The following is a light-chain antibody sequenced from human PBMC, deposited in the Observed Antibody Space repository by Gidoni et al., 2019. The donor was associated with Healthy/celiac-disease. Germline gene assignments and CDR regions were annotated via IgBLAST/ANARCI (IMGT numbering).Light chain of an antibody. V-gene: IGKV1-33*01. CDR3: QQYDNLPPFT. CDR2: DAS. J-gene: IGKJ3*01. Sequence: DIQMTQSPSSLSASVGYRVTITCQASQDISNYLNWYQQKPGKAPKLLLYDASNLETGVPSRLRGSGSGTDFTFTISSMQPEDIATYYCQQYDNLPPFTFGPGTKVDIK. CDR1: QDISNY.